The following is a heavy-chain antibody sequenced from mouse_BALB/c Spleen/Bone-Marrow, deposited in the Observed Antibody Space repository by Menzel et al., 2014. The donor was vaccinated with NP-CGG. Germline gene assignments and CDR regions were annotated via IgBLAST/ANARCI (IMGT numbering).Heavy chain of an antibody. V-gene: IGHV2-9*02. CDR1: GFSLXSYG. J-gene: IGHJ2*01. CDR2: IWAGGST. CDR3: AREDLGWLLPN. Sequence: VQGVESGPGLVAPSQSLSITCTVSGFSLXSYGVHWVRQPPGKGLEWLGVIWAGGSTNYNSALMSRLSISKDNSKSQVFLKMNSLQTDDTAMYYCAREDLGWLLPNWGQGTTLTVSS. D-gene: IGHD2-3*01.